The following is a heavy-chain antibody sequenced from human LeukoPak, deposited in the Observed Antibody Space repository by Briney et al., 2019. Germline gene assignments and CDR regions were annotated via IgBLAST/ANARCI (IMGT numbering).Heavy chain of an antibody. CDR2: VRHDGSSK. CDR1: GFILSNFG. CDR3: AKDQAGTWGLDY. Sequence: GGSQRLSCAASGFILSNFGMLWVREARGRGLEWVECVRHDGSSKYYAGSVKGRFTISRDISKNTLSLQMNSLRAEDTAFYYCAKDQAGTWGLDYWGQGTLVTVSS. J-gene: IGHJ4*02. D-gene: IGHD3-10*01. V-gene: IGHV3-30*02.